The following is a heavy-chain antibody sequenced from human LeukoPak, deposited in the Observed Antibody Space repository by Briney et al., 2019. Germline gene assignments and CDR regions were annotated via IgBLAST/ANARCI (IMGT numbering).Heavy chain of an antibody. D-gene: IGHD3-9*01. CDR2: ISSNSSTI. V-gene: IGHV3-48*01. CDR1: GFTFSSYE. J-gene: IGHJ4*02. CDR3: ARRAYDRSSIYYFDY. Sequence: GGSLRLSCAASGFTFSSYEMNWVRQAPGKGLEWVSYISSNSSTIYYADSVRGRFTISRDNVKNSLYLQLNSLRAEDTAVYYCARRAYDRSSIYYFDYWGQGTLVTVSS.